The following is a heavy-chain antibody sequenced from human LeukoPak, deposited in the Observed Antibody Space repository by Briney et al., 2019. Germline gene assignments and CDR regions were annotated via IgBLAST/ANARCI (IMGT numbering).Heavy chain of an antibody. Sequence: GGSLRLSCAASGFTFSNYAMSWVRQAPGKGLEWVSGITARADSTYYADSVKGRFTISRDNAKNSLYLQMNSLRAEDTAVYYCAREEFTPYYFDYWGQGTLVTVSS. CDR1: GFTFSNYA. V-gene: IGHV3-23*01. CDR3: AREEFTPYYFDY. J-gene: IGHJ4*02. CDR2: ITARADST.